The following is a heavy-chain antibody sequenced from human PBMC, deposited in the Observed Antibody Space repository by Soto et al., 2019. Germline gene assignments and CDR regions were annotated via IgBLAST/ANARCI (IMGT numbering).Heavy chain of an antibody. J-gene: IGHJ5*02. CDR1: GFTLRSHR. V-gene: IGHV3-74*01. CDR3: ATVFDL. Sequence: EVQLVESGGGLVQPGGSLRVSCAASGFTLRSHRIHWVRQAPGKGLEWVSRIDTDGGGTSYADSVKGRFTISTDNAKNTVYRQMNGLRAEATAVYYCATVFDLWGQGTLVTVSS. CDR2: IDTDGGGT.